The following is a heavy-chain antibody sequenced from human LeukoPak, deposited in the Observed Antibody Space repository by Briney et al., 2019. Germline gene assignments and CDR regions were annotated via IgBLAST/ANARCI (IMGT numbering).Heavy chain of an antibody. V-gene: IGHV1-69*06. D-gene: IGHD6-13*01. Sequence: GASVKVSCKASGYTFTSYGICWVRQAPGQGLEWMRGIIPIFGTANYAQKFQGRVTITADKSTSTAYMELSSLRSEDTAVYYCARESYGRYSSSSGGAEDYWGQGTLVTVSS. CDR2: IIPIFGTA. CDR3: ARESYGRYSSSSGGAEDY. CDR1: GYTFTSYG. J-gene: IGHJ4*02.